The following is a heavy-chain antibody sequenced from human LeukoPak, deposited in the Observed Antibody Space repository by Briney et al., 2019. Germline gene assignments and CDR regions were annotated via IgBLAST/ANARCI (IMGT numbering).Heavy chain of an antibody. Sequence: SETLSLTCTVPGYSINSAYYWGWIRQPPGKGLEWIGSVYHTGSTYYNPSLKSRVTISLDTSKNQFSLKLRSVTAADTAVYFCARLYGNYQNYFDYWGQGTLVTVSS. V-gene: IGHV4-38-2*02. J-gene: IGHJ4*02. D-gene: IGHD1-7*01. CDR1: GYSINSAYY. CDR2: VYHTGST. CDR3: ARLYGNYQNYFDY.